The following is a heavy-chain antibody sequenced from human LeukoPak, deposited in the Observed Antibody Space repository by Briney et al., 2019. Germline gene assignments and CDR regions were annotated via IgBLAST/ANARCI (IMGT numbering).Heavy chain of an antibody. CDR3: ARGPLYCSSTSCFLNWFDP. CDR1: GGSISSGGYY. Sequence: SETLSLTCTVSGGSISSGGYYWSWIRQHPGKGLEWIGYIYYSGSTYYNPSLKSRVTISVDTSKNQFSLKLSSVTAADTAVYYCARGPLYCSSTSCFLNWFDPWGQGTLVTVSS. D-gene: IGHD2-2*01. J-gene: IGHJ5*02. CDR2: IYYSGST. V-gene: IGHV4-31*03.